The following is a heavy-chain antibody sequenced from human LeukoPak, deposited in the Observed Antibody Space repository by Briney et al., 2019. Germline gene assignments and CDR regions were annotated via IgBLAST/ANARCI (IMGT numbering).Heavy chain of an antibody. Sequence: GSLRLSRAASGFAFSSYSMNWVRQAPGEGLEWVSFISSRSSYIYYADPVKGRFTISRDNANDSLYLHKNSVRVEDTAVYYCASFRDYSNCNWGEGGLVSVCS. CDR2: ISSRSSYI. J-gene: IGHJ4*02. CDR3: ASFRDYSNCN. V-gene: IGHV3-21*01. CDR1: GFAFSSYS. D-gene: IGHD4-11*01.